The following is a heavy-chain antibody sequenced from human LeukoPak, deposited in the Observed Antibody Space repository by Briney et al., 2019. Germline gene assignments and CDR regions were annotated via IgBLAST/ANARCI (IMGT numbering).Heavy chain of an antibody. CDR3: ARQGTIVAGTLGTTFDY. Sequence: GESLKIPCKASGYSFTNYWIGWVRQMPGKGLEWMGIIYPGDSDTKYNPSFQGQVTISADKSINTAYLQWSSLRASDTAMYYCARQGTIVAGTLGTTFDYWGQGTLLTVSS. CDR2: IYPGDSDT. D-gene: IGHD5-12*01. J-gene: IGHJ4*02. CDR1: GYSFTNYW. V-gene: IGHV5-51*01.